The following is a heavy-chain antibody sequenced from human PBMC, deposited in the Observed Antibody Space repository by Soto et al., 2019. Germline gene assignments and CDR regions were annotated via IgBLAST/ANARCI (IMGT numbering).Heavy chain of an antibody. CDR3: ARDSSWSSDY. J-gene: IGHJ4*02. CDR1: GFTFSGYN. D-gene: IGHD6-13*01. V-gene: IGHV3-48*02. Sequence: GGSLRLSCAASGFTFSGYNMNWIRQAPGKGLEWVSCIKSDSSGIWYADSVKGRFTMSRDNAKNSLHLQMNSLRDEDTAVYFCARDSSWSSDYWGQGTLVTVSS. CDR2: IKSDSSGI.